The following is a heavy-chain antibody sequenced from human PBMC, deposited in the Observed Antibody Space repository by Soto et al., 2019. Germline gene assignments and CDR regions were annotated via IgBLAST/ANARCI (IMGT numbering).Heavy chain of an antibody. CDR1: GGSISGYY. J-gene: IGHJ6*02. CDR2: MYNTGST. V-gene: IGHV4-59*01. CDR3: ARDLWGYCGTDCYPLDV. D-gene: IGHD2-21*02. Sequence: QVQLQESGPGLVKPSETLSLTCTVSGGSISGYYWSWIRQPPGKGLEWIGYMYNTGSTVYNPSFMSRVTISVDTSKNQFSLKLNSVTAADTAVYYCARDLWGYCGTDCYPLDVWGQGTTVTVSS.